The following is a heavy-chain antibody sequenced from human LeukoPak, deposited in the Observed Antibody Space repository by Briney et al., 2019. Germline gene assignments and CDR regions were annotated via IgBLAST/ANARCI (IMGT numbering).Heavy chain of an antibody. D-gene: IGHD3-22*01. V-gene: IGHV3-48*04. Sequence: GGSLRLSCAAPGVTFSSYNMNWVRQAPGKGLEWVSYISSGSDSIYYADSVKGRFTISRDNARNSLYLQMNSLRAEDTAVYYCATDDYDSSVPIWGQGTMVTVS. CDR1: GVTFSSYN. CDR2: ISSGSDSI. J-gene: IGHJ3*02. CDR3: ATDDYDSSVPI.